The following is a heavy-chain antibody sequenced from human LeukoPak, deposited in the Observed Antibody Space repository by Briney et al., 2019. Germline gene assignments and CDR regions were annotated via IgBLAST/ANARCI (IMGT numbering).Heavy chain of an antibody. CDR2: ISSTGSTV. J-gene: IGHJ3*02. CDR1: GFTFSSYS. D-gene: IGHD3-16*01. Sequence: GGSLRLSCAVSGFTFSSYSMTWVRQAPGKGLEWVSYISSTGSTVYYADSVKGRFTISRDNAKNSLYLQMNSLRAEDTALYYCARVWKGDRAFDIWGQGTMVTVSS. CDR3: ARVWKGDRAFDI. V-gene: IGHV3-48*04.